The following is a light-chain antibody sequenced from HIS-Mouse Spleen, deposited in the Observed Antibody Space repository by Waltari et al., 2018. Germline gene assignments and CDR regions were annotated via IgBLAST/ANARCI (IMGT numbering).Light chain of an antibody. CDR1: SSNIGSNT. CDR3: AAWDDSLNGNYV. CDR2: SNK. V-gene: IGLV1-44*01. Sequence: QSVLTQPPSASGTPGQRVTISCSGSSSNIGSNTVNWSQQLPGTAPKLLIYSNKQRPSGVPDRFSGSKSGTSASLAISGLQSEDEADYYCAAWDDSLNGNYVFGTGTKVTVL. J-gene: IGLJ1*01.